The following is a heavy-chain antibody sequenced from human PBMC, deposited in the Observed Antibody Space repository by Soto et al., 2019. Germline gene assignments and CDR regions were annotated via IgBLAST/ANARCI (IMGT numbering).Heavy chain of an antibody. J-gene: IGHJ4*02. CDR1: GGTFSSYT. Sequence: QVQLVQSGAEVKKPGSSVKVSCKASGGTFSSYTISWVRQAPGQGLEWMGRIIPILGIANYAQTFQGRVTIPADKSTSTAYMEPGSPRSEDTAGVYCAGGGAPGDYPGSWGQGTLVTVSS. CDR2: IIPILGIA. D-gene: IGHD4-17*01. V-gene: IGHV1-69*02. CDR3: AGGGAPGDYPGS.